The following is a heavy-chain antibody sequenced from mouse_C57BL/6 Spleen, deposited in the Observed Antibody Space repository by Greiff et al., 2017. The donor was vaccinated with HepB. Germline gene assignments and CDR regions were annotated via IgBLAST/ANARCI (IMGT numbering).Heavy chain of an antibody. CDR2: IYPGSGNT. J-gene: IGHJ3*01. CDR1: GYTFTDYY. V-gene: IGHV1-76*01. Sequence: VQLQQSGAELVRPGASVKLSCKASGYTFTDYYINWVKQRPGQGLEWIARIYPGSGNTYYNEKFKGKATLTAEKSSSTAYMQLSSLTSEDSAVYFCARGYDYDGAWFAYWGQGTLVTVSA. CDR3: ARGYDYDGAWFAY. D-gene: IGHD2-4*01.